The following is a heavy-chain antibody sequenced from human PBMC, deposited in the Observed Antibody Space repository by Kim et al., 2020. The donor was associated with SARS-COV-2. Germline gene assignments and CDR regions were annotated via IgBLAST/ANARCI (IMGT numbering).Heavy chain of an antibody. V-gene: IGHV1-58*01. D-gene: IGHD3-3*01. Sequence: AQKFQERVTITRDMSTSTAYMELSSLRSENTAVYYCCGGVDEKGHDAFDIWGQGTMVTVSS. J-gene: IGHJ3*02. CDR3: CGGVDEKGHDAFDI.